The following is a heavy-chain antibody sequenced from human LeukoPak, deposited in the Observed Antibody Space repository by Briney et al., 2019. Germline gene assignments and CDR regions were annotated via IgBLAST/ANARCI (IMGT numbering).Heavy chain of an antibody. CDR3: ARDRGGSYSAIDY. D-gene: IGHD1-26*01. J-gene: IGHJ4*02. CDR2: ISDSGGST. V-gene: IGHV3-23*01. CDR1: GITLSNYG. Sequence: GGSLRLSCAVSGITLSNYGMSWVRQAPGKGLEWVAGISDSGGSTKYADSVKGRFTIARDNRKNTLYLQMNSLRAEDTAVYYCARDRGGSYSAIDYWGQGTLVTVSS.